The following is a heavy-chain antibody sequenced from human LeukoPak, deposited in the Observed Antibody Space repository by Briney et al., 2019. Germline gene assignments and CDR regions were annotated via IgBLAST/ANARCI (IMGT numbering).Heavy chain of an antibody. CDR1: GGSFSGYY. D-gene: IGHD3-22*01. Sequence: SETLSLTCAVYGGSFSGYYWSWIRQPPGKGLEWIGEINHSGSTNYNPSLKSRVTISVDTSKNQFSLKLSSVTAADTAVYYCASTVRRYYDSSGYYYWGQGTLVTVSS. V-gene: IGHV4-34*01. J-gene: IGHJ4*02. CDR3: ASTVRRYYDSSGYYY. CDR2: INHSGST.